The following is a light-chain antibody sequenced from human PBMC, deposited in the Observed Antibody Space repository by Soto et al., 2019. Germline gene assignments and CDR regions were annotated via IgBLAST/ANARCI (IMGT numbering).Light chain of an antibody. J-gene: IGKJ4*02. CDR1: QSVTTF. V-gene: IGKV3-11*01. CDR3: KQRSTWPAVIE. Sequence: IQSVTTFLAWYQQKPGQAPRLLIYDASNRATGIPARFSGSGSGTDFTLTISILEPEDCAVYFCKQRSTWPAVIEFRGGTKVDIK. CDR2: DAS.